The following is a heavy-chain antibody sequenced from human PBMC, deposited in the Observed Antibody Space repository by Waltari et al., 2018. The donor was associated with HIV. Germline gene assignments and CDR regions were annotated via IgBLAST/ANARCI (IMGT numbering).Heavy chain of an antibody. D-gene: IGHD4-4*01. J-gene: IGHJ4*02. V-gene: IGHV3-15*01. Sequence: EVQLVESGGGLVKPGGSLRLSCAASGFTFSNAWMSWVRQAPGKGLEWVGRIKSKTDGGTTDYAAPVKGRFTISRDDSKNTLYLQMNSLKTEDTAVYYCTTWAYSNPEYYFDYWGQGTLVTVSS. CDR2: IKSKTDGGTT. CDR3: TTWAYSNPEYYFDY. CDR1: GFTFSNAW.